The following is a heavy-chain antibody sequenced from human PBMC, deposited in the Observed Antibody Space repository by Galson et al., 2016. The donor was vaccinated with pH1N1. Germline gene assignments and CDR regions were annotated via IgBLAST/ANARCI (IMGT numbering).Heavy chain of an antibody. CDR3: ARLDYGDYSGYFEY. Sequence: PALVKPTQTLTLTCTFSGFSLSTSGMCVSWIRQPPGKALGWLALFDWDDDKYSSTSLKTRLTISKDTSKTQVVLTMTNMDPVDTATYYCARLDYGDYSGYFEYWGQGTLVTVSS. J-gene: IGHJ4*02. CDR2: FDWDDDK. CDR1: GFSLSTSGMC. V-gene: IGHV2-70*01. D-gene: IGHD4-17*01.